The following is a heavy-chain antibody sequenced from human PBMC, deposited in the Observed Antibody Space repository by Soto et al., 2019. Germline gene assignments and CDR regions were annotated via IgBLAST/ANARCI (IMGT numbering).Heavy chain of an antibody. Sequence: GGSLRLSCAASGFAFSNYGMHWVRQTPGKGLEWVALILYDGSNKYYADSVKGRFTISRDNSKNTLYLQVSSLRAEDTAVYYCAKSRDAYNFYFYYGMDVWGQGTSVTVSS. CDR3: AKSRDAYNFYFYYGMDV. D-gene: IGHD1-1*01. CDR2: ILYDGSNK. J-gene: IGHJ6*02. V-gene: IGHV3-30*18. CDR1: GFAFSNYG.